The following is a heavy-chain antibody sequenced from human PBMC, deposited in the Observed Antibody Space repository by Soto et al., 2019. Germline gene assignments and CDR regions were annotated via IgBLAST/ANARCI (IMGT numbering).Heavy chain of an antibody. Sequence: GGSLRLSCAASGFAFSNYGMHWVRQTPGKGLEWVALILYDGSNKYYADSVKGRFTISRDNSKNTLYLQVSSLRAEDTAVYYCAKSRDAYNFYFYYGMDVWGQGTSVTVSS. CDR3: AKSRDAYNFYFYYGMDV. D-gene: IGHD1-1*01. CDR2: ILYDGSNK. J-gene: IGHJ6*02. V-gene: IGHV3-30*18. CDR1: GFAFSNYG.